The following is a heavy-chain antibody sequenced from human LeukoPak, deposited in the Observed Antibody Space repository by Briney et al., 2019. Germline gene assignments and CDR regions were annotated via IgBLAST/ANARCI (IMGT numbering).Heavy chain of an antibody. CDR2: IKQDGSEK. Sequence: GGSLRLSCAASGFTFSSYWMSWVRQAPGKRLEWVANIKQDGSEKYYVDSVKGRFTISRDNAKNSLYLQMNSLRAEDTAVYYCARGRSPGTTGYYYYYMDVWGKGTTVTVSS. J-gene: IGHJ6*03. CDR1: GFTFSSYW. CDR3: ARGRSPGTTGYYYYYMDV. D-gene: IGHD1-7*01. V-gene: IGHV3-7*01.